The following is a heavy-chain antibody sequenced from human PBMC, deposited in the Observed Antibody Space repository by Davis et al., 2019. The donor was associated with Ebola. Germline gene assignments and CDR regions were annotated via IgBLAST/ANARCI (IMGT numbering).Heavy chain of an antibody. CDR2: IHPSDSDT. D-gene: IGHD2-8*02. V-gene: IGHV5-51*01. CDR3: ATLRRTITGMDDGFDI. Sequence: GESLKISCKGSGYSFTSYGIGWVRQMPGKGLEWMGIIHPSDSDTRYSPSFQGQVTISADKSLKTAFLHWSSLKASDTAMYYCATLRRTITGMDDGFDIWGQGTMVTVSS. CDR1: GYSFTSYG. J-gene: IGHJ3*02.